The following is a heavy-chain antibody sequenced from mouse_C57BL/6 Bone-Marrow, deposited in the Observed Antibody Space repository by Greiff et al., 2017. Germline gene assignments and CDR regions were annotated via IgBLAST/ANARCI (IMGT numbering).Heavy chain of an antibody. CDR2: IYPGSGST. Sequence: QVQLKQPGAELVKPGASVKMSCKASGYTFTSYWITWVKQRPGQGLEWIGEIYPGSGSTNYNEKFKSKATLTVDTSSSTAYMQLSSLTSEDSAVYYCARRGSGLGFAYWGQGTLVTGTA. CDR1: GYTFTSYW. V-gene: IGHV1-55*01. D-gene: IGHD3-2*02. CDR3: ARRGSGLGFAY. J-gene: IGHJ3*01.